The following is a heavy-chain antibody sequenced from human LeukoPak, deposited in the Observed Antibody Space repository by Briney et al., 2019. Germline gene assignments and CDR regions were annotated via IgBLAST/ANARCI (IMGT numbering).Heavy chain of an antibody. CDR1: GFTFSSYE. Sequence: GGSLRLSCAASGFTFSSYEMNWVRQAPGKGLEWVSYISSSGSTIYYADSVKGRFTIFRDNAKNSLYLQMNSLRAEDTAVYYCARGGYSYGRYYYYGMDVWGQGTTVTVSS. D-gene: IGHD5-18*01. CDR2: ISSSGSTI. J-gene: IGHJ6*02. V-gene: IGHV3-48*03. CDR3: ARGGYSYGRYYYYGMDV.